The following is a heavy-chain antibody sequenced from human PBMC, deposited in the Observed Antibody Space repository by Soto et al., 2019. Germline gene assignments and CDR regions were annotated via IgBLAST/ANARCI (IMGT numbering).Heavy chain of an antibody. CDR1: GFTFSNAW. J-gene: IGHJ5*02. Sequence: EVQLVESGGGLVKPGGSLRLFCAASGFTFSNAWMSWVRQAPGKGLEWVGRIKSKTDGGTTDYAAPVKGRFTISRDDSKNTLYLQMNSLKTEDTAVYYCTTAVKWELLWSWDPWGQGTLVTVSS. V-gene: IGHV3-15*01. CDR3: TTAVKWELLWSWDP. D-gene: IGHD1-26*01. CDR2: IKSKTDGGTT.